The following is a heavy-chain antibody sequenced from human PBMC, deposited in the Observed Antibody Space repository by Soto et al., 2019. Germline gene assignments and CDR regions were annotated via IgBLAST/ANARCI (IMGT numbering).Heavy chain of an antibody. CDR2: IYYSGST. CDR3: ARDKDGGEGGYYYGMDV. CDR1: GGSISSGGYY. Sequence: PSETLSLTCTVSGGSISSGGYYWSWIRQHPGKGLEWIGYIYYSGSTYYNPSLKSRVTISVDTSKNQFSLKLSSVTAADTAVYYCARDKDGGEGGYYYGMDVWGQGTTVTSP. D-gene: IGHD2-21*01. J-gene: IGHJ6*02. V-gene: IGHV4-31*03.